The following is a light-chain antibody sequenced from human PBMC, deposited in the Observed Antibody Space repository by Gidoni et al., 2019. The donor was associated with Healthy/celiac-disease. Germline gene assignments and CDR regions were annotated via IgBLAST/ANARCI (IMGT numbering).Light chain of an antibody. J-gene: IGLJ3*02. CDR2: GKN. V-gene: IGLV3-19*01. Sequence: SSELTQDPAVSVALGQTVRITCQGDSLRRYYASWYQQKPGQAPVLVIYGKNNRPSGIPDRFSGSSSGNTASLTITGAQAEDEADYYCNSRGVFGGGTKLTVL. CDR1: SLRRYY. CDR3: NSRGV.